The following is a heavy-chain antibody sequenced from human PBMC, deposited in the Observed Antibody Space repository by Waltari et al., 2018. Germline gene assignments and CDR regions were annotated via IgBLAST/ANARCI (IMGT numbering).Heavy chain of an antibody. J-gene: IGHJ4*02. CDR2: MNPNSGNK. CDR1: GYTFTSYD. D-gene: IGHD3-22*01. Sequence: QVQLVQSGAEVKKPGASVKVSCKASGYTFTSYDINWVRQATGQGLEWMGWMNPNSGNKGYAQKFQGRVTMTRNTSISTAYMELSSLRSEDTAVYYCARTITYYYDSSGYYRYYFDYWGQGTLVTVSS. V-gene: IGHV1-8*01. CDR3: ARTITYYYDSSGYYRYYFDY.